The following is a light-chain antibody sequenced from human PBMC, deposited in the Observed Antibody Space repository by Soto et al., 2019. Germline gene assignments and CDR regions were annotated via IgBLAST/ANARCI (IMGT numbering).Light chain of an antibody. CDR1: QSLSSSY. CDR2: GAS. V-gene: IGKV3-20*01. CDR3: QQYYRSPPT. J-gene: IGKJ2*01. Sequence: EIVLTQSPGTLSLSPGERATLACRASQSLSSSYLAWYQQKPGQAPRLLIYGASSRATGIPDRFSGSGSGPHFTLTITRLEPEDFAVYFCQQYYRSPPTFGQGTKLQIK.